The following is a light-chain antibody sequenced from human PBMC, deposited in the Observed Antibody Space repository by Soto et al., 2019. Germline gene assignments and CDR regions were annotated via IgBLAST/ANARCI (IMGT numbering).Light chain of an antibody. J-gene: IGKJ3*01. V-gene: IGKV1-5*01. Sequence: DLQMPQFPSTLSASVGDRVTITCRASKNINTWVAWYQQKPGKAPTLLIYDASSLESGVPSRVSVIGAGTEFTLTISSLQPDEFATYYCQQYNTFWTLGPDTKVDI. CDR3: QQYNTFWT. CDR1: KNINTW. CDR2: DAS.